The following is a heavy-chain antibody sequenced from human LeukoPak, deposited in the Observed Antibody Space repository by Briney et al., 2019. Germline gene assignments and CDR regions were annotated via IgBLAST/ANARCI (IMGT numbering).Heavy chain of an antibody. D-gene: IGHD6-13*01. J-gene: IGHJ3*02. CDR3: ARGHPSNSKTFDM. Sequence: GASVKVSCKASGGTFRSYTISWVRQAPGQGLEWMGGIIPIFGTTNYAQKFQGRVTITADESTSTAYLEVSSPRSDDTAVYYCARGHPSNSKTFDMWGQGTMVSVSS. V-gene: IGHV1-69*13. CDR2: IIPIFGTT. CDR1: GGTFRSYT.